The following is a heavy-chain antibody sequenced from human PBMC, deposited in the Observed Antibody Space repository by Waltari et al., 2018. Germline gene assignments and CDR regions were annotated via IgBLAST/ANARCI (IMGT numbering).Heavy chain of an antibody. CDR2: IWYAGSNK. CDR3: AKDERGYSYGIFDY. J-gene: IGHJ4*02. Sequence: QVQLVESGGGVVQPGRSLRLSCAASGFTFRSYGMHWVRQAPGKGLEWVAGIWYAGSNKDYADSVKGRFTSSRDNSKNTLYLQMNSLRAEDTAMYYCAKDERGYSYGIFDYWGQGTLVTVSS. D-gene: IGHD5-18*01. V-gene: IGHV3-30*18. CDR1: GFTFRSYG.